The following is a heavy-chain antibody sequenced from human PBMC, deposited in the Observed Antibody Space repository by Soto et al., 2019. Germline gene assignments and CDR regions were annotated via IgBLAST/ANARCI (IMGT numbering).Heavy chain of an antibody. D-gene: IGHD3-10*01. CDR1: GGSINEYY. V-gene: IGHV4-59*08. CDR2: LYYMGTT. Sequence: QVQLQESGPGLVKPSETLSLTCTVSGGSINEYYWSWIRQPPGKGLEWLGYLYYMGTTKYNPSLESPVTISVDTSKNQFSLSLTSVTAADTAVYYCARHRGFGDLFHLDVWGNGTTVTVS. J-gene: IGHJ6*03. CDR3: ARHRGFGDLFHLDV.